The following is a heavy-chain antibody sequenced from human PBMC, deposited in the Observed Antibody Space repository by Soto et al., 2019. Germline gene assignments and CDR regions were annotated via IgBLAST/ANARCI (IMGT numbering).Heavy chain of an antibody. D-gene: IGHD6-13*01. J-gene: IGHJ5*02. Sequence: QVQLVESGGGVVQPGRSLRLSCAASGFTFSSYAMHWVRQAPGKGLEWVAAILYDGSNQYYADAVKGRFTISRDNSKNTLYLQMNSLRVEDTAVYCCAKEGRVGYSTRIFRRDNWFDPWGQGTPVTVSS. CDR3: AKEGRVGYSTRIFRRDNWFDP. V-gene: IGHV3-33*06. CDR1: GFTFSSYA. CDR2: ILYDGSNQ.